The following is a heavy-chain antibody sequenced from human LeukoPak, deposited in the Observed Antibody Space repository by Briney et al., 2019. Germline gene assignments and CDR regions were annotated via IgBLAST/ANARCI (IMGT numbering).Heavy chain of an antibody. V-gene: IGHV4-30-4*08. CDR1: GGSISSGDYY. CDR2: IYYSGST. D-gene: IGHD3-10*01. Sequence: PSETLSLTCTVSGGSISSGDYYWSWIRQPPGKGLEWIGYIYYSGSTSYNPSLKSRITISVDTSENQFSLKLSSVTAADTAVYYCARSLLWFGELGIPINYFDYWGQGTLVTVSS. J-gene: IGHJ4*02. CDR3: ARSLLWFGELGIPINYFDY.